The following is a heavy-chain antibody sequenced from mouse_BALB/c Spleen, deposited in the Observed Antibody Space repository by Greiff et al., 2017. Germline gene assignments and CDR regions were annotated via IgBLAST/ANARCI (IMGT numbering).Heavy chain of an antibody. D-gene: IGHD4-1*01. CDR3: ARGGKTGDFDY. CDR2: ISYSGST. CDR1: GYSITSDYA. J-gene: IGHJ2*01. Sequence: DVKLQESGPGLVKPSQSLSLTCTVTGYSITSDYAWNWIRQFPGNKLEWMGYISYSGSTSYNPSLKSRISITRDTSKNQFFLQLNSVTTEDTATYYCARGGKTGDFDYWGQGTTLTVSS. V-gene: IGHV3-2*02.